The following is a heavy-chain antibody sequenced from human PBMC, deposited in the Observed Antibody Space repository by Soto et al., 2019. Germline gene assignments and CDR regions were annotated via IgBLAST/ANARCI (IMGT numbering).Heavy chain of an antibody. CDR3: ARVMATIFWPDY. Sequence: PGGSLRLSCAASGFTFSSYSMNWVRQAPGKGLEWVSSISSSSSYIYYADSVKGRFTISRDNAKNSLYLQMNSLRAEDTAVYYCARVMATIFWPDYWGQGTLVTVSS. D-gene: IGHD5-12*01. CDR1: GFTFSSYS. V-gene: IGHV3-21*01. CDR2: ISSSSSYI. J-gene: IGHJ4*02.